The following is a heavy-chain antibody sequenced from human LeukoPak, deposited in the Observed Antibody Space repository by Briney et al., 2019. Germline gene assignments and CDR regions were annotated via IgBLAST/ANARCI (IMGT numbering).Heavy chain of an antibody. J-gene: IGHJ3*02. D-gene: IGHD1-1*01. CDR1: GGSFSNYY. Sequence: SETLSLTCTLSGGSFSNYYWTRIRQPPGKGLEWLGYIYSTGSISYNPSLESRVTISIDTSKNTFSLKLTSVTAADTAVYFCARWNLDLAYDIWGQGTMVTVSS. CDR2: IYSTGSI. V-gene: IGHV4-59*08. CDR3: ARWNLDLAYDI.